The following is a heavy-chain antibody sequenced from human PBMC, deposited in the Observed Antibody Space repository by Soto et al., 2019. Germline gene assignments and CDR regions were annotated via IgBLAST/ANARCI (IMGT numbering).Heavy chain of an antibody. J-gene: IGHJ6*03. CDR3: SRGALHNFYMHV. CDR2: IDGDGRRT. V-gene: IGHV3-74*01. CDR1: GFTFSRDW. Sequence: EVQVVESGGGLVQPGGSLRLSCAASGFTFSRDWMHWVRQAPGQGLVWVSRIDGDGRRTNYADSVKGRVTISRDNAKNTLYLQMNSLRAEDTAVYYCSRGALHNFYMHVWGKGTTVTVSS.